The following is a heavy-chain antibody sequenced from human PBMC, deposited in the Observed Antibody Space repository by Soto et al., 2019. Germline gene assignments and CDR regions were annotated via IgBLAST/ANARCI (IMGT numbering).Heavy chain of an antibody. CDR1: GFTFSSYS. D-gene: IGHD5-18*01. CDR3: ARVSKGCGYDY. J-gene: IGHJ4*02. Sequence: GESLRLSCAASGFTFSSYSMNWVRQAPGKGLEWVSYISSSSSTIYYADSMKGRCTISRDNAKNSLYLQMNSLRAEYTAVYYCARVSKGCGYDYWGQGTLVTVSS. CDR2: ISSSSSTI. V-gene: IGHV3-48*04.